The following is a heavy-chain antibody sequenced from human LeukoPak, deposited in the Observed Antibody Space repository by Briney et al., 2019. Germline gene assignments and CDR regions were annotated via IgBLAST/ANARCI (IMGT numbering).Heavy chain of an antibody. D-gene: IGHD3-16*01. CDR1: GFIFRNYW. CDR2: IKHDGSDK. V-gene: IGHV3-7*01. CDR3: ARDQALFDYYDTKGLAY. J-gene: IGHJ4*02. Sequence: PGGSLRLSCAGSGFIFRNYWMTWVRQPPGKGLEWVANIKHDGSDKYYVDSVKGRFTISRDNAKNSLYLHMNNLRAEDTAIYYCARDQALFDYYDTKGLAYWGQGTLVTVSS.